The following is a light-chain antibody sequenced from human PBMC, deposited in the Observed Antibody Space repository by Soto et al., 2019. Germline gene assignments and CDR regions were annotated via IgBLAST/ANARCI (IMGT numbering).Light chain of an antibody. Sequence: EIVMTQSPATLSVSPGERATLSCRANQSVSANLAWYQQKPGQAPRLLIYGASTRATGIPARFSGSGSGTEFTLTISSLQSEDFAVYYCQHYNNWPPWTFGQGXKVXX. V-gene: IGKV3-15*01. J-gene: IGKJ1*01. CDR3: QHYNNWPPWT. CDR1: QSVSAN. CDR2: GAS.